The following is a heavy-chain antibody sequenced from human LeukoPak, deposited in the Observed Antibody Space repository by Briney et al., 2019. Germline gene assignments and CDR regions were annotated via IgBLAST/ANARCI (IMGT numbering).Heavy chain of an antibody. CDR2: ISSSSSSYI. D-gene: IGHD2-8*01. CDR1: GFTFSSYS. CDR3: ARDGGLLMAYGGYEGDAFDI. Sequence: GGSLRLSCAASGFTFSSYSMNWVRQATGKGLEWVSSISSSSSSYIYYADSVKGRFTISRDNAKNSLYLQMNSLRAEDTAVYYCARDGGLLMAYGGYEGDAFDIWGQGTMVTVSS. J-gene: IGHJ3*02. V-gene: IGHV3-21*01.